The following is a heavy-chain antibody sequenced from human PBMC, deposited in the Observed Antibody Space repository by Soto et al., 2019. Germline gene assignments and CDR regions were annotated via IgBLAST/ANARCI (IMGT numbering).Heavy chain of an antibody. CDR2: ISGGGDST. V-gene: IGHV3-23*01. J-gene: IGHJ4*02. CDR1: GVTFRNYA. D-gene: IGHD3-9*01. CDR3: ARGPSYSDYSNDWFFDS. Sequence: GGSLRLSCAASGVTFRNYAMSWVRQAPGKGLEWVSSISGGGDSTYYADSVKGRFTISRDNSKNTLYLQMNTLRAEDTAVYRCARGPSYSDYSNDWFFDSWGQGALVTVSS.